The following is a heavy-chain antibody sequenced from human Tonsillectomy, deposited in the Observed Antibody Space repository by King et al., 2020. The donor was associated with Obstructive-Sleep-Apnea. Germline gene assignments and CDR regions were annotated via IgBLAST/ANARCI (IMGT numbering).Heavy chain of an antibody. V-gene: IGHV3-23*04. D-gene: IGHD3-10*01. CDR2: INTRGTT. J-gene: IGHJ4*02. CDR3: AKEGGGSGIYWIDS. CDR1: GFTFSNYA. Sequence: VQLVESGGGMVQPGGSLRLSCLASGFTFSNYAISWVRQAPGKGLHWVSAINTRGTTFYAGSVGGRFTISRDNSKYTVNLQVNSLRAEDTALYYCAKEGGGSGIYWIDSWGQGTLVTVSS.